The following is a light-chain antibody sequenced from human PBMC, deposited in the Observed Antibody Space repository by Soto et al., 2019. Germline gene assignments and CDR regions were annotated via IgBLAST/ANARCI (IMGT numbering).Light chain of an antibody. J-gene: IGKJ1*01. Sequence: EIVMTQSPDTLSVSTGDRATLSCRASQTVSTNLAWYQQKPGQAPRLLIYGASTRATGVPDRVSGSGSRTEFPLTISSRKSEDFAVCYGQQYNSWPPLTFGQGTKVEIK. CDR1: QTVSTN. V-gene: IGKV3-15*01. CDR2: GAS. CDR3: QQYNSWPPLT.